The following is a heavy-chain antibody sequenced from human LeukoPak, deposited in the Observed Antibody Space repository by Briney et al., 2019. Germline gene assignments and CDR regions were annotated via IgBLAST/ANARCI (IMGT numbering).Heavy chain of an antibody. CDR3: AKDRAGYCSSTSCFYDAFDL. J-gene: IGHJ3*01. D-gene: IGHD2-2*01. CDR2: FSGSGGST. Sequence: PGGSLRLSCVASGFTFSNYAMSWVRQAPGKGLEWVSVFSGSGGSTYYADSVKGRFTISKDNSKHTLFLQMNSLRAEDTAVYYCAKDRAGYCSSTSCFYDAFDLWGQGTMVTISS. V-gene: IGHV3-23*01. CDR1: GFTFSNYA.